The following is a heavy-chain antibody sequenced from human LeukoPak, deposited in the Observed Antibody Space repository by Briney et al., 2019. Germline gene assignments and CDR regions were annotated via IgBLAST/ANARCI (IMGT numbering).Heavy chain of an antibody. V-gene: IGHV1-69*05. D-gene: IGHD4-23*01. J-gene: IGHJ3*02. CDR2: IIPIFGTA. CDR1: GYTFTSYD. Sequence: SVKVSCKASGYTFTSYDINWVRQAPGQGLEWMGGIIPIFGTANYAQKFQGRVTITTDESTSTAYMELSSLRSEDTAVYYCARGIDYGGNSDAFDIWGQGTMVTVSS. CDR3: ARGIDYGGNSDAFDI.